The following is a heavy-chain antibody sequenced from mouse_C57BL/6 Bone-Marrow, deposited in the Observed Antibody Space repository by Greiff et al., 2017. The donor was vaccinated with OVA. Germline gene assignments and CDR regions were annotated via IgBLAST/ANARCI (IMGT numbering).Heavy chain of an antibody. CDR1: GFSLTSDG. CDR2: VWRGGST. D-gene: IGHD1-2*01. CDR3: ATPGYDYWYFDV. Sequence: QVQLQQSGPGLVQPSQSLSITCTVSGFSLTSDGVHWVRQSPGKGLEWLGVVWRGGSTDYNAAFMSRLSITKDNSKSQVFFKMNSLQADATALYFCATPGYDYWYFDVWGTGTTVTVSS. J-gene: IGHJ1*03. V-gene: IGHV2-5*01.